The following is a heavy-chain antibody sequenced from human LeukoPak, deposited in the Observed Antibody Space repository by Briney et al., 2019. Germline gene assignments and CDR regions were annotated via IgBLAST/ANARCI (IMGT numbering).Heavy chain of an antibody. Sequence: PSQTLSLTCAVSGGSISSGGYSWSWIRQPPGKGLEWIGYIYYSGSTNYNPSLKSRVTISVDTSKNQFSLKLSSVTAADTAVYYCARGSDSFFDAFDIWGQGTMVTVSS. V-gene: IGHV4-61*08. CDR3: ARGSDSFFDAFDI. CDR2: IYYSGST. J-gene: IGHJ3*02. CDR1: GGSISSGGYS. D-gene: IGHD2-21*01.